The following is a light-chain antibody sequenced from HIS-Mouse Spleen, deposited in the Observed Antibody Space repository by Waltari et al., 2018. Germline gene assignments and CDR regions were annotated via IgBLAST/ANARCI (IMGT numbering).Light chain of an antibody. CDR3: YSTDSSGNHRV. V-gene: IGLV3-10*01. Sequence: SYELTQPPSVSVSPGQTARITCSGDALPKKYAYWYQQKSGKAPVLVIYEDSKRPPGIPDRFAGSSSGTMSSCTISGAQVEDETDYYCYSTDSSGNHRVFGGGTKLTVL. CDR2: EDS. CDR1: ALPKKY. J-gene: IGLJ2*01.